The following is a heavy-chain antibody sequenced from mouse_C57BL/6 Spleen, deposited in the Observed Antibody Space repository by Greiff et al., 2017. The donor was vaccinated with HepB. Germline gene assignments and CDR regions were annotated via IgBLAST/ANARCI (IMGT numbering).Heavy chain of an antibody. Sequence: EVKLMESGGGLVKPGGSLKLSCAASGFTFSSYAMSWVRQTPEKRLEWVATISHGGSYTYYPDNVKGRFTISRDNAKNNLYLQMSHLKSEDTAMYYCARDGDWGQGTTLTVSS. J-gene: IGHJ2*01. CDR3: ARDGD. CDR1: GFTFSSYA. V-gene: IGHV5-4*01. CDR2: ISHGGSYT.